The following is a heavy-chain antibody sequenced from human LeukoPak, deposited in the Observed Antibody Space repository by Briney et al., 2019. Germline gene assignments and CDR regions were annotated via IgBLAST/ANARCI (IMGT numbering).Heavy chain of an antibody. D-gene: IGHD5-12*01. CDR1: GGSINSYY. J-gene: IGHJ4*02. Sequence: SETLSLTCSVSGGSINSYYWSWIRQPPGKGLEWIGYLYHSGSTNYKSPLKSRVTISGDTSKNQFSLKLSSVTAADTAVYYCARHAESGYDRFDYWGQGTLVTVSS. CDR2: LYHSGST. CDR3: ARHAESGYDRFDY. V-gene: IGHV4-59*08.